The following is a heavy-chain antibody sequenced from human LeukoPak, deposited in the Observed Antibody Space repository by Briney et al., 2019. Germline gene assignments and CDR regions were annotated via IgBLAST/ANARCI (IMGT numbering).Heavy chain of an antibody. V-gene: IGHV3-23*01. CDR1: GFTFSRYA. D-gene: IGHD1-14*01. J-gene: IGHJ4*02. CDR2: IGGSGTNT. CDR3: ARAPTTPEGY. Sequence: PGGSLRLSCAASGFTFSRYAMSWVRQAPGKGLEWVSAIGGSGTNTYYADSVKGRFTVSRDNSKSTLSLQMNSLRAGDTAVYYCARAPTTPEGYWGQGTLVTVSS.